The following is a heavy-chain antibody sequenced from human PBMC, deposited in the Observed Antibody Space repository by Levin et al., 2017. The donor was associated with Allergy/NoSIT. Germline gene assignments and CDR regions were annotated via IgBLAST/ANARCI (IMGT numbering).Heavy chain of an antibody. J-gene: IGHJ1*01. CDR2: ISYDGSNK. CDR3: ARDIVAVAGAGYFQH. CDR1: GFTFSSYA. D-gene: IGHD6-19*01. Sequence: GGSLRLSCAASGFTFSSYAMHWVRQAPGKGLEWVAVISYDGSNKYYADSVKGRFTISRDNSKNTLYLQMNSLRAEDTAVYYCARDIVAVAGAGYFQHWGQGTLVTVSS. V-gene: IGHV3-30-3*01.